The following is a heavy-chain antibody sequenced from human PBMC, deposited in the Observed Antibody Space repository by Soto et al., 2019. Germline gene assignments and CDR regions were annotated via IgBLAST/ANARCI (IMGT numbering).Heavy chain of an antibody. J-gene: IGHJ4*02. D-gene: IGHD7-27*01. CDR2: IYYSGST. CDR3: ARAPNPPAPAPFDY. CDR1: GGSISSGGYY. V-gene: IGHV4-31*03. Sequence: PSETLSLTCTVSGGSISSGGYYWSWIRQHPGKGLEWIGYIYYSGSTYYNPSLKSRVTISVDTSKNQFSLKLSSVTAADTAVYYCARAPNPPAPAPFDYWGQGTLVTVSS.